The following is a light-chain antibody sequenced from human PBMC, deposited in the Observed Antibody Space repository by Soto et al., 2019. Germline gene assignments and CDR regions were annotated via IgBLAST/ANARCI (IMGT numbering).Light chain of an antibody. CDR1: QSVSNN. CDR2: GAS. V-gene: IGKV3-15*01. J-gene: IGKJ5*01. CDR3: QQYHNWPPIT. Sequence: IVLTQSPCTLSLSPGQRSTLASRASQSVSNNYLAWYQQKPGQAPRLXMYGASTRATGIPARFSGRGSGTEFTLTISSLQSQDFAVYYCQQYHNWPPITFGQGTRLEIK.